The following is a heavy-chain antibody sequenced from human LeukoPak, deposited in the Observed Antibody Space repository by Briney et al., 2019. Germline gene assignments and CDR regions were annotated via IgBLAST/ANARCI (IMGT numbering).Heavy chain of an antibody. J-gene: IGHJ4*02. CDR2: INHSGST. CDR3: ARGRRSIAARFDY. CDR1: GGSFSGYY. D-gene: IGHD6-6*01. V-gene: IGHV4-34*01. Sequence: SETLSLTXAVYGGSFSGYYWSWIRQPPGKGLEWIGEINHSGSTNYNPSLKSRVTISVDTSKNQFSLKLSSVTAADTAVYYCARGRRSIAARFDYWGQGTLVTVSS.